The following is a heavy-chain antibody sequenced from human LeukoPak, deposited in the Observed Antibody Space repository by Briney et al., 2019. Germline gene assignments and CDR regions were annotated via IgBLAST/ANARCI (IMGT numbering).Heavy chain of an antibody. CDR1: GYTFTSYY. D-gene: IGHD5-18*01. J-gene: IGHJ4*02. Sequence: ASVKVSCKAPGYTFTSYYMHWVRQAPGQGLEWMGIINPSGGSTSYAQKFQGRVTMTRDMSTSTVYMELSSLRSEDTAVYYCARLLAARYSYYGYRGQGTLVTVSS. CDR3: ARLLAARYSYYGY. CDR2: INPSGGST. V-gene: IGHV1-46*01.